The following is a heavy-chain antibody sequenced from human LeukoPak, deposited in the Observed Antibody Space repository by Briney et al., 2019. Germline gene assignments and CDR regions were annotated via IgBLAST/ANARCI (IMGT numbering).Heavy chain of an antibody. D-gene: IGHD3-10*01. CDR3: AKGGITMVRGAFDI. CDR2: ISSNGGST. Sequence: GGSLRLSCSASGFTFSSYAMHWVRQAPGKGLEYVSAISSNGGSTYYADSVKGRFTISRDNSKNTLYLQMNSLRAEDTAVYYCAKGGITMVRGAFDIRGQGTMVTVSS. CDR1: GFTFSSYA. V-gene: IGHV3-64*04. J-gene: IGHJ3*02.